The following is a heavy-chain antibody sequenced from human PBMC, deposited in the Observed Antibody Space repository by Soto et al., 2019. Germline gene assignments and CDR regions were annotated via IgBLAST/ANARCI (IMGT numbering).Heavy chain of an antibody. CDR1: GGTFTSYA. CDR3: ARDPTYYDFWSGYSPTLSPRHSYGMDV. CDR2: IIPIFGTA. Sequence: SVKVSCKASGGTFTSYAISWGLQAPGQGLEWMGGIIPIFGTANYAQKFQGRVTITADESTSTAYMELSSLRSEDTAVYYCARDPTYYDFWSGYSPTLSPRHSYGMDVWGQALMLTLSS. J-gene: IGHJ6*02. V-gene: IGHV1-69*13. D-gene: IGHD3-3*01.